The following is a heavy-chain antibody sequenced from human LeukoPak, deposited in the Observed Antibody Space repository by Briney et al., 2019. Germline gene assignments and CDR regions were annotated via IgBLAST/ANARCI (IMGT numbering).Heavy chain of an antibody. J-gene: IGHJ4*02. Sequence: GGSLRLSCAASGFTFSSYWMPWVRQAPGKGLVWVSRINSDGSSTSYADSVKGRFTISRDNAKNTLYLQMNSLRAEDTAVYYCARPFCSSTSCYAFVDYWGQGTLVTVSS. CDR2: INSDGSST. CDR3: ARPFCSSTSCYAFVDY. CDR1: GFTFSSYW. D-gene: IGHD2-2*01. V-gene: IGHV3-74*01.